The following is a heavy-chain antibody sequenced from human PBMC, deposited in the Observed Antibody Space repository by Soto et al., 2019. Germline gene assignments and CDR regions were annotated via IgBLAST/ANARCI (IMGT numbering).Heavy chain of an antibody. CDR2: ISSSSSTI. CDR3: ARQYYYGSGINGAFDI. V-gene: IGHV3-48*02. D-gene: IGHD3-10*01. Sequence: GGSLRLSCAASGFTFSSYSMNWVRQAPGKGLEWVSYISSSSSTIYYADSVKGRFTISRDNAKNSLYLQMNSLRDEDTAVYYCARQYYYGSGINGAFDIWGQGTMVTVSS. J-gene: IGHJ3*02. CDR1: GFTFSSYS.